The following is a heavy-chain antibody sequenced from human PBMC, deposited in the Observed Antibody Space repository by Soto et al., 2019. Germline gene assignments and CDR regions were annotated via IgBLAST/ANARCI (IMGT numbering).Heavy chain of an antibody. J-gene: IGHJ3*02. CDR3: ARLSGSYHAFDI. CDR2: INSDGSST. V-gene: IGHV3-74*01. Sequence: GGSLRLSCAASGFTFSSYWMHWVRQAPGKGLVWVSRINSDGSSTSYADSVKGRFTISRANAKNTLYLQMNSLRAEDTAVYYCARLSGSYHAFDIWGQGTMVTVSS. CDR1: GFTFSSYW. D-gene: IGHD1-26*01.